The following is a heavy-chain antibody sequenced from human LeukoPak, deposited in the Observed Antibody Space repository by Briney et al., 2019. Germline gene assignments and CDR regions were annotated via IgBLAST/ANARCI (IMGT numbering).Heavy chain of an antibody. CDR2: IYHSGST. D-gene: IGHD6-6*01. CDR3: ARNSTSGYFDY. J-gene: IGHJ4*02. CDR1: GYSISSSSY. V-gene: IGHV4-38-2*01. Sequence: SETLSLTCAVSGYSISSSSYWGGIRQPPGMRLEWIGSIYHSGSTHYNPSLRSRVTISVETSKNQFSLKLSSVTAADTAVYYCARNSTSGYFDYWGQGALVTVSS.